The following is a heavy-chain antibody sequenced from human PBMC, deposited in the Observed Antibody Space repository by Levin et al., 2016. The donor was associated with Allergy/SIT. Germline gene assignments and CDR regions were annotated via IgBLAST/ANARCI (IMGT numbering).Heavy chain of an antibody. J-gene: IGHJ6*02. Sequence: WIRQPPGKGLEWVSYISSSSTIYYADSVKGRFTISRDNAKNSLYLQMNSLRAEDTAVYYCARELSYGDYYYYGMDVWGQGTTVTVSS. V-gene: IGHV3-69-1*01. D-gene: IGHD4-17*01. CDR2: ISSSSTI. CDR3: ARELSYGDYYYYGMDV.